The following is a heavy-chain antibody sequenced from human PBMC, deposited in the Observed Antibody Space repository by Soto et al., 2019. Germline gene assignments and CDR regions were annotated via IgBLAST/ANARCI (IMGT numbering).Heavy chain of an antibody. Sequence: ASVKVSCKASGYTFTGYYMHWVRQAPGQGLEWMGWINPNSGGTNYAQKFQGWVTMTRDTSISTAYMELSRLRSDDTAVYYCARERNIAVYYYYGMDVWGQGTTVTVSS. J-gene: IGHJ6*02. CDR1: GYTFTGYY. CDR3: ARERNIAVYYYYGMDV. D-gene: IGHD6-19*01. CDR2: INPNSGGT. V-gene: IGHV1-2*04.